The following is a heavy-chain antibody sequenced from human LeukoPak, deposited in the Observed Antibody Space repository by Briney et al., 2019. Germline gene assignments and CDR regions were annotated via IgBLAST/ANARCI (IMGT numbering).Heavy chain of an antibody. CDR1: GYTFTSYG. V-gene: IGHV1-18*01. D-gene: IGHD2-15*01. CDR3: AREGYCSGGSCYLDAFDI. CDR2: ISAYNGNT. Sequence: ASVKVSCKASGYTFTSYGISWVRQAPGQGLEWMGWISAYNGNTNYAQKLQGRVTMTTDTSTSTAYMELRSLRPDDTAVYYCAREGYCSGGSCYLDAFDIWGQGTMVTVSS. J-gene: IGHJ3*02.